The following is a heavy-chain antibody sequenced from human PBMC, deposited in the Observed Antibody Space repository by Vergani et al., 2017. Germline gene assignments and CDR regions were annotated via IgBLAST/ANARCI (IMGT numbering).Heavy chain of an antibody. V-gene: IGHV3-23*01. J-gene: IGHJ3*01. D-gene: IGHD2-2*01. CDR1: GFTFSSYA. CDR3: VREYSSTSGRAFDF. CDR2: MSGSGGST. Sequence: EVQLLESGGGLVQPGGSLRLSCAASGFTFSSYAMCSVRQAPGKGLEWVSAMSGSGGSTYYADSVKGLFTISRDNSKNTLYLQMDSLGAEDTAVYYCVREYSSTSGRAFDFWGQGTKVTVSS.